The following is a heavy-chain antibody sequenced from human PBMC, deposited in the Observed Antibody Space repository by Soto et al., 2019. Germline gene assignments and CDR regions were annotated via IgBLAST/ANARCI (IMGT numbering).Heavy chain of an antibody. CDR2: IKQDGSEK. V-gene: IGHV3-7*01. CDR3: ARELFGYSSGWYYYYYGMDV. D-gene: IGHD6-19*01. Sequence: GGSLRLSCAASGFTFSSYWMSWVRQAPGKGLEWVANIKQDGSEKYYVDSVKGRFTISRDNAKNSLYLQMNSLRAEDTAVYYCARELFGYSSGWYYYYYGMDVWGQGTTVTVSS. J-gene: IGHJ6*02. CDR1: GFTFSSYW.